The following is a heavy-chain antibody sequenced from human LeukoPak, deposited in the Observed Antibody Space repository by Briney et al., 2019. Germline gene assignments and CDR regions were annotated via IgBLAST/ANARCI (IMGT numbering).Heavy chain of an antibody. D-gene: IGHD3-10*01. J-gene: IGHJ6*03. CDR2: IYYSGYT. CDR1: GGSISSYY. Sequence: PSETLSLTCTVSGGSISSYYWSWIRQPPGKGLEWIGYIYYSGYTNYNPSLKRRVTISVDTSKNQFSLKLSSVTAADTAVYYCARTTMVRGTYYMDVWGKGTTVTISS. CDR3: ARTTMVRGTYYMDV. V-gene: IGHV4-59*01.